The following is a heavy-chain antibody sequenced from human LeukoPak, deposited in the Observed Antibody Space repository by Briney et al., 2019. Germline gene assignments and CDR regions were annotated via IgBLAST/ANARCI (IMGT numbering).Heavy chain of an antibody. CDR1: GGSFSGYY. Sequence: SETLSLTCAVYGGSFSGYYWSWIRQPPGKGLEWIGEINHSGSTNYNPSLKSRVTISVDTSKNQFSLKPSSVTAADTAVYYCARHTIFITMVRGRLDSWGQGTLVTVSS. CDR3: ARHTIFITMVRGRLDS. V-gene: IGHV4-34*01. D-gene: IGHD3-10*01. J-gene: IGHJ5*01. CDR2: INHSGST.